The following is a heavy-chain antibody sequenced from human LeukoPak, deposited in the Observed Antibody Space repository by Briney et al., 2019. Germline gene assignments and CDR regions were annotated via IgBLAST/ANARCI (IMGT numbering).Heavy chain of an antibody. CDR3: AREASTENIGGMDV. Sequence: PGGSLRLSCAASGFSFSSNGIHWVRQAPGKGLEWVSFIQTGGDPKYYADSVRGRFTISRDNSKKTSSLQMDSLRVEDTVTYYCAREASTENIGGMDVRGQGTTVTVTS. CDR2: IQTGGDPK. CDR1: GFSFSSNG. J-gene: IGHJ6*02. V-gene: IGHV3-30*02. D-gene: IGHD2-8*02.